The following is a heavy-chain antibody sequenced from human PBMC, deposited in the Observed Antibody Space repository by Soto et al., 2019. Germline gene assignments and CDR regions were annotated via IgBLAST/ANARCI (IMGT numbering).Heavy chain of an antibody. CDR3: ALLKYYYDSSGPAGRDY. V-gene: IGHV4-34*01. CDR1: GGSFSGYY. D-gene: IGHD3-22*01. CDR2: INHSGST. J-gene: IGHJ4*02. Sequence: SETLSLTCAVYGGSFSGYYWSWIRQPPGKGLEWIGEINHSGSTNYNPSLKSRVTISVDTSKDQFSLKLSSVTAADTAVYYCALLKYYYDSSGPAGRDYWGQGTLVTVSS.